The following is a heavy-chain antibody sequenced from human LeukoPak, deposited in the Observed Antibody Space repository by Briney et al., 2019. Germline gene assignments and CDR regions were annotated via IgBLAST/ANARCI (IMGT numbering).Heavy chain of an antibody. Sequence: SETLSLTCTVSGDSISSYYWSWIRQPPGKGLELIGYIYYSGSTNYNPSLKSRVTKSVDTSKNQFSLKLSSVTAADTAVYYCARKDCSSASCYFDYWGQGTLVTVSS. J-gene: IGHJ4*02. V-gene: IGHV4-59*01. CDR2: IYYSGST. CDR1: GDSISSYY. D-gene: IGHD2-2*01. CDR3: ARKDCSSASCYFDY.